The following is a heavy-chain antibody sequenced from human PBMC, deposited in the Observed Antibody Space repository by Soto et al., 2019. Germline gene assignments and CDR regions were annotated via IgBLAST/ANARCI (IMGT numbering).Heavy chain of an antibody. CDR2: IYYSGRT. Sequence: SETLSLTCAVYGGSFSGYYWSWIRQPPGKGLEWIGYIYYSGRTNYNPSLKSRVTISVDTSKNQFSLKLSSVTAADTAVYYCARGYCSSTSCYIWDNWFDPWGQGTLVTVSS. D-gene: IGHD2-2*02. V-gene: IGHV4-59*01. CDR1: GGSFSGYY. CDR3: ARGYCSSTSCYIWDNWFDP. J-gene: IGHJ5*02.